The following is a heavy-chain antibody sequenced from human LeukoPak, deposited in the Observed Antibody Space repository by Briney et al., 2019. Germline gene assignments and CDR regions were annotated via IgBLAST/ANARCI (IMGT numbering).Heavy chain of an antibody. D-gene: IGHD2-2*01. CDR2: IYYSGST. Sequence: PSETLSLTCTVSGGSVSGYYWGWIRQPPGKGLEWIGTIYYSGSTYYNPSLKSRVTISVDTSKNQFSLKLSSVTAADTAVYYCARPRGVEYQLLREGAFDIWGQGTMVTVSS. J-gene: IGHJ3*02. CDR3: ARPRGVEYQLLREGAFDI. V-gene: IGHV4-39*01. CDR1: GGSVSGYY.